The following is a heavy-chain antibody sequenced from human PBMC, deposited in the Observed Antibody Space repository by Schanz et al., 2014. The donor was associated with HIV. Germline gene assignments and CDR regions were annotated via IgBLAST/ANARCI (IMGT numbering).Heavy chain of an antibody. CDR2: IWNDGSNT. Sequence: QVQLVESGGGVVQPGRSLRLSCAASGFTFSDYGMHWVRQAPGKGLEWVAVIWNDGSNTFYADSVKGRFTISRDNSKNTLYLQMTTLRIDDTAVYYCAKPEYDSSGNSQSHFDYWGQGTLVTVSS. CDR1: GFTFSDYG. J-gene: IGHJ4*02. CDR3: AKPEYDSSGNSQSHFDY. D-gene: IGHD3-22*01. V-gene: IGHV3-33*06.